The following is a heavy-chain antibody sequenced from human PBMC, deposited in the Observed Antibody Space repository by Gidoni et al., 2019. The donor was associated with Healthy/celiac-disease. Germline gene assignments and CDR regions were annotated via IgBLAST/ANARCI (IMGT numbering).Heavy chain of an antibody. CDR2: IYYSGRT. V-gene: IGHV4-39*01. D-gene: IGHD3-10*01. CDR1: GGSISSSGYY. J-gene: IGHJ5*02. Sequence: QLQLQESGPGLVKPSETLSLTCTVSGGSISSSGYYWGWIRQPPGKGLEWIGSIYYSGRTYYNPSLKSRVTISVDTSKNQFSLKLSSVTAADTAVYYCARHGGSGRGKFDPWGQGTLVTVSS. CDR3: ARHGGSGRGKFDP.